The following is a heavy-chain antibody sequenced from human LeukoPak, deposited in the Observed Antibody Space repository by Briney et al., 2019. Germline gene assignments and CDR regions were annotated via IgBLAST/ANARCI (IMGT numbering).Heavy chain of an antibody. CDR1: GFTFSSYS. D-gene: IGHD1-7*01. Sequence: GGSLRLSCAASGFTFSSYSMNWVRQAPGKGLEWVSSISSSSSYIYYADSVKGRFTISRDNAKNSLYLQVNSLRAEDTAVYYCARAARRYGITGTGDYWGQGTLVTVSS. V-gene: IGHV3-21*01. J-gene: IGHJ4*02. CDR3: ARAARRYGITGTGDY. CDR2: ISSSSSYI.